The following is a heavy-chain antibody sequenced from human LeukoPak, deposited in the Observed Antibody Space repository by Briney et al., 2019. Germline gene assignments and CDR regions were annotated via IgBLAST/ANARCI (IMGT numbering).Heavy chain of an antibody. V-gene: IGHV4-59*01. CDR2: IYYSGNT. D-gene: IGHD3/OR15-3a*01. Sequence: SETLSLTCTVSGDSITSYYWSWIRQPPGKGLEWIGYIYYSGNTNYNPSLRSRVTISIDTSKNQFSLRLSSVTAADTAVYYCARVGSWTFDYWGQGTLVTVSS. CDR1: GDSITSYY. J-gene: IGHJ4*02. CDR3: ARVGSWTFDY.